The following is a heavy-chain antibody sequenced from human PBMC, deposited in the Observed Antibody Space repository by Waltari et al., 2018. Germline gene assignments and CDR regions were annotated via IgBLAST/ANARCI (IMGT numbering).Heavy chain of an antibody. V-gene: IGHV4-39*01. Sequence: QLQLQESGPGLVKPSETLSLTCTVPGGSISSSSYYWGWITQPPGKGLEVIGSIYYSGSTYYNPSLKSRVTISVDTSKNQFSLKLSSVTAADTAVYYCARRGSSLISDAFDIWGQGTMVTVSS. CDR2: IYYSGST. CDR3: ARRGSSLISDAFDI. D-gene: IGHD6-19*01. CDR1: GGSISSSSYY. J-gene: IGHJ3*02.